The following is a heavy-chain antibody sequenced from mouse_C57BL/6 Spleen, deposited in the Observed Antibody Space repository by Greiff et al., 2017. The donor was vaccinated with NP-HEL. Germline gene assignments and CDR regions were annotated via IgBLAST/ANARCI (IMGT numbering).Heavy chain of an antibody. Sequence: EVQLVESGGGLVQPGGSMKLSCAASGFTFSDAWMDWVRQSPEKGLEWVAEIRNKANNHATYYAESVKGRFTISRDDSKSSVYLQMNSLRAEDTGIYYCTRSTTVVAPFAYWGQGTLVTVSA. D-gene: IGHD1-1*01. V-gene: IGHV6-6*01. CDR1: GFTFSDAW. J-gene: IGHJ3*01. CDR3: TRSTTVVAPFAY. CDR2: IRNKANNHAT.